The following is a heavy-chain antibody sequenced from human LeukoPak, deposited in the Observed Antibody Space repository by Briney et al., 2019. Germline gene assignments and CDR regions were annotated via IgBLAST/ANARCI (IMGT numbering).Heavy chain of an antibody. V-gene: IGHV4-34*01. J-gene: IGHJ4*02. D-gene: IGHD3-10*01. CDR2: INHSGST. Sequence: PSETLSLTCAVYGGSFSGYYWSWIRQPPGKGLEWIGEINHSGSTNYNPSLKSRVTISVDTSKNQFSLKLSSVTAADTAVYYCARVLDYYGSGSYSGDYWGQGTLVTVSS. CDR1: GGSFSGYY. CDR3: ARVLDYYGSGSYSGDY.